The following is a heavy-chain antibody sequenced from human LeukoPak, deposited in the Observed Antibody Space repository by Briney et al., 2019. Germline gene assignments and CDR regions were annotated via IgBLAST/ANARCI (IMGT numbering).Heavy chain of an antibody. D-gene: IGHD6-19*01. CDR3: ARENIAVAGTVDY. CDR1: GYTFTGYY. Sequence: GASVKVSCKASGYTFTGYYMHWVRQAPGQGLEWMGWINPNSGGTNHAQKFQGRVTMTRDTSISTAYMELSRLRSDDTAVYYCARENIAVAGTVDYWGQGTLVTVSS. J-gene: IGHJ4*02. CDR2: INPNSGGT. V-gene: IGHV1-2*02.